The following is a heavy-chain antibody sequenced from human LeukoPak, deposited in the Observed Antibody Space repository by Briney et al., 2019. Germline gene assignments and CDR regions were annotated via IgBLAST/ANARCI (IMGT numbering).Heavy chain of an antibody. CDR3: AKTLGTSGYFDY. CDR2: IRYDGTNK. Sequence: GGSLRLSCAASGFTFSSYWMHWVRQAPGKGLEWVAFIRYDGTNKYYADSVKGRFTISRDNSKNTLYMQMNSVRAEDSAVYYCAKTLGTSGYFDYWGQGTLVTVSS. V-gene: IGHV3-30*02. D-gene: IGHD3-3*01. CDR1: GFTFSSYW. J-gene: IGHJ4*02.